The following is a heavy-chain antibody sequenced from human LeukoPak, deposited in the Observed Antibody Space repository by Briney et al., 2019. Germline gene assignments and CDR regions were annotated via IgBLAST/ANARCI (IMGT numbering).Heavy chain of an antibody. CDR2: ISYEGSNK. J-gene: IGHJ5*02. D-gene: IGHD3-10*01. CDR1: GFTFSSYG. V-gene: IGHV3-30*18. Sequence: PGGSLRLSCAASGFTFSSYGMHWARQAPGKGLEWVAVISYEGSNKYYADSVKGRLTISRDNSKNTLYLQMNSLRAEDTAVYYCAKDGGYYGSGSYYTDNWFDPWGQGTLVTVSS. CDR3: AKDGGYYGSGSYYTDNWFDP.